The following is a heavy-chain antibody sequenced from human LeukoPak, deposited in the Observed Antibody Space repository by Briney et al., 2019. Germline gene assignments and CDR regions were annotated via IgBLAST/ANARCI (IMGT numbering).Heavy chain of an antibody. CDR3: ARDYGDYEGLDY. CDR2: ISYDGSNK. D-gene: IGHD4-17*01. Sequence: GGSLRPSCAASRFTFSSYGMHWVRQAPGKGLEWVAVISYDGSNKYYADSVKGRFTISRDNSKNTLYLQMNSLRAEDTAVYYCARDYGDYEGLDYWGQGTLVTVSS. J-gene: IGHJ4*02. CDR1: RFTFSSYG. V-gene: IGHV3-30*03.